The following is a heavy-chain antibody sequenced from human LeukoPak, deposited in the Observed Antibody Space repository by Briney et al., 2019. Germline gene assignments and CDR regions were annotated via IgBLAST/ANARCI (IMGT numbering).Heavy chain of an antibody. CDR3: AREGSAVAANSYYYGMDV. V-gene: IGHV3-11*01. J-gene: IGHJ6*02. D-gene: IGHD2-15*01. Sequence: GGSLRLSCAASGFTFSDYYMSWIRQAPGKGLEWVSYISSSGSTIYYADSVKGRFTISRDNAKNSLYLQMNSLRAEDTAVYYCAREGSAVAANSYYYGMDVWGQGTTVTVSS. CDR2: ISSSGSTI. CDR1: GFTFSDYY.